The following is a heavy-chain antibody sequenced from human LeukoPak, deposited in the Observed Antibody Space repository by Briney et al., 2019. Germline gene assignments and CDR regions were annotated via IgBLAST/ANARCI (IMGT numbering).Heavy chain of an antibody. CDR3: ARGVARVTTYFDY. CDR1: GSTFSSYA. V-gene: IGHV1-69*05. J-gene: IGHJ4*02. Sequence: ASVKVSCKASGSTFSSYAISWVRQAPGQGLEWMGRIIPIFGTANYAQKFQGRVTITTDESTSTAYMELSSLRSEDTAVYYCARGVARVTTYFDYWGQGTLVTVSS. D-gene: IGHD4-17*01. CDR2: IIPIFGTA.